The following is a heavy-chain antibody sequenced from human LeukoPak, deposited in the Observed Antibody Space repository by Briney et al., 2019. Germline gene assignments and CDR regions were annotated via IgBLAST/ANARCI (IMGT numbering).Heavy chain of an antibody. D-gene: IGHD1-26*01. CDR1: GFTFSSYS. CDR2: ISSSSSYI. J-gene: IGHJ6*03. V-gene: IGHV3-21*01. Sequence: GGSLRLSCAASGFTFSSYSMNWVRQAPGKGLEWVSSISSSSSYIYYADSVKGRFTISRDNAKNSLYLQMNSLRAEDTAVYYCARADSGSYYGDYYYYMDVWGKGTTVTISS. CDR3: ARADSGSYYGDYYYYMDV.